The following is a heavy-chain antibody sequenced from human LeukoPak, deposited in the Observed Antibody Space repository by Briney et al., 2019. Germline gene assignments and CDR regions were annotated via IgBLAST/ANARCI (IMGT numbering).Heavy chain of an antibody. CDR2: IKSKTDGETT. V-gene: IGHV3-15*01. CDR1: GFTFTNAW. J-gene: IGHJ4*02. Sequence: GGSLRLSCVDSGFTFTNAWMSWVRQAPGKGLEWIGRIKSKTDGETTNYAEPARGRFTISRDDSKSAVCLQMNSLKIEDTAVYYCTTDLGTYYHGSQRLIPIDYWGQGTLVTVSS. CDR3: TTDLGTYYHGSQRLIPIDY. D-gene: IGHD3-10*01.